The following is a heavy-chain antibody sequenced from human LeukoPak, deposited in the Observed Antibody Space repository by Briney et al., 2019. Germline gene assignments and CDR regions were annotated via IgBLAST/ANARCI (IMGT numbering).Heavy chain of an antibody. CDR2: IKEDGSEK. CDR1: GFTFSRYW. Sequence: PGGSLRLSCAASGFTFSRYWMSWVRQAPGKGLEWVANIKEDGSEKNYVDSVKGRFTISRDNAKNSLYLQMNSLRAEDTALYYCARSLSYDSSGYPFDYWGQGTLVTVSS. J-gene: IGHJ4*02. D-gene: IGHD3-22*01. V-gene: IGHV3-7*03. CDR3: ARSLSYDSSGYPFDY.